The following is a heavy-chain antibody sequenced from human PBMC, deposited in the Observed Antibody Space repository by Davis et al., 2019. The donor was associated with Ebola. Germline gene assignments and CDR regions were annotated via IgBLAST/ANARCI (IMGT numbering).Heavy chain of an antibody. Sequence: GGSLRLSCLASGFTFITYSMNWVRQAPGKGPEWVSYISSSSSAIYYADSVKGRFTISRDNAKNSLYLQMNSLRDEDTAVYYCARDYGSGTYFEYWGQGTLVTVSS. CDR3: ARDYGSGTYFEY. J-gene: IGHJ4*02. D-gene: IGHD3-10*01. V-gene: IGHV3-48*02. CDR2: ISSSSSAI. CDR1: GFTFITYS.